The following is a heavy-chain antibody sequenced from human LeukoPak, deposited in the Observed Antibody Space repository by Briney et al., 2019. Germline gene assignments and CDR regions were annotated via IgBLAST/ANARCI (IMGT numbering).Heavy chain of an antibody. CDR1: GFTVSSNY. CDR2: IYSGGST. V-gene: IGHV3-53*01. J-gene: IGHJ4*02. CDR3: AIGTRWLQWTEDY. Sequence: GGSLRLSFAASGFTVSSNYMSWVRQAPGKGLEWVSVIYSGGSTYYADSVKGRFTISRDNSKNTLYLQMNSLRAEDTAVYYCAIGTRWLQWTEDYWGQGTLVTVSS. D-gene: IGHD5-24*01.